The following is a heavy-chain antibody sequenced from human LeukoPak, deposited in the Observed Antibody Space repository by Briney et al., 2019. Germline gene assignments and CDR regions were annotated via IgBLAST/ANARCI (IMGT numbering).Heavy chain of an antibody. CDR2: LYSGGST. D-gene: IGHD5-24*01. CDR3: ASRDKGYYYGMDV. V-gene: IGHV3-66*01. CDR1: GFTVSGNY. Sequence: GGSLRLSCAASGFTVSGNYMSWVRQAPGKGLEWVSLLYSGGSTYYADSVKGRFSISRDNSKNTQYLQMNSLRAEDTAVYYCASRDKGYYYGMDVWGQGTTVTVSS. J-gene: IGHJ6*02.